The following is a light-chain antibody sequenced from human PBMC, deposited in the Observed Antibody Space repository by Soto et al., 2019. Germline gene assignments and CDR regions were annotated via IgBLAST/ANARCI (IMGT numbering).Light chain of an antibody. CDR1: QSVSNY. J-gene: IGKJ1*01. Sequence: TLSLSPGERATVSCRTSQSVSNYLAWYQQKPGQPPRLLIYGASNRATGIPARFSGSGSGTDFTLTISSLEPEDFAVYYCQQRSSTWTFGQGTKVDTK. CDR3: QQRSSTWT. V-gene: IGKV3-11*01. CDR2: GAS.